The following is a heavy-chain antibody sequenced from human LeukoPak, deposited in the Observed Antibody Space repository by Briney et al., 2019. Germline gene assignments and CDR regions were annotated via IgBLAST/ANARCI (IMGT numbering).Heavy chain of an antibody. Sequence: GGSLRLSCAASGFPFSSYSMTWVRQAPGKGLEWVANIKPDGTTKFYVDSVKGRFTISRDNALNSLYLQMNSLRAEDTAIYYCARSIPYGTSWYGRSDYWGQGTLVTVSS. V-gene: IGHV3-7*03. D-gene: IGHD6-13*01. CDR1: GFPFSSYS. CDR2: IKPDGTTK. J-gene: IGHJ4*02. CDR3: ARSIPYGTSWYGRSDY.